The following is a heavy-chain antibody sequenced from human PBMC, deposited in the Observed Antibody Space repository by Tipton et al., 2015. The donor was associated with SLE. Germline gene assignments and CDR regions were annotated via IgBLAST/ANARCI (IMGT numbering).Heavy chain of an antibody. D-gene: IGHD2-2*02. J-gene: IGHJ3*02. Sequence: TLSLTCAVYGGSFSVYHWTWIRQPPGKGLEWIGEINHSGSTYYNPSLKSRVTVSADTSKNQFSLKLSSVTAADTAVYYCARDRDIVLEPVPIPPAFDIWGQGTMVTVSS. CDR2: INHSGST. CDR3: ARDRDIVLEPVPIPPAFDI. CDR1: GGSFSVYH. V-gene: IGHV4-34*01.